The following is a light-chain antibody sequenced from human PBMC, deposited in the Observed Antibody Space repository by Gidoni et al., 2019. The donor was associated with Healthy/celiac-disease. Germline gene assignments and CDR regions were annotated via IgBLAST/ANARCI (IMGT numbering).Light chain of an antibody. CDR1: QGISSY. J-gene: IGKJ1*01. V-gene: IGKV1-9*01. CDR3: QQLNSYPWT. Sequence: DIQLTQSPSFLSASVGDRVTITCWASQGISSYLDWYQQKPGKAPKLLIYAASTLQSGVPSRFSGSGSGTEFTLTISSLQPEDFATYYCQQLNSYPWTFGQGTKVEIK. CDR2: AAS.